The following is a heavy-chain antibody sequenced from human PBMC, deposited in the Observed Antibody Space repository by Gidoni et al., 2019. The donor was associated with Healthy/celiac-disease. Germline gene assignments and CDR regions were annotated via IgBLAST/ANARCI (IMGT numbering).Heavy chain of an antibody. CDR1: GFTFSSYA. J-gene: IGHJ6*02. CDR2: ISSNGGST. Sequence: EVQLVESGGGLVQPGGSLRLSCAASGFTFSSYAMHWVRQAPGKGLEYVSAISSNGGSTYYANSVKGRFTISRDNSKNTLYLQMGSLRAEDMAVYYCARNPPLGTPYYYYYGMDVWGQGTTVTVSS. D-gene: IGHD1-1*01. CDR3: ARNPPLGTPYYYYYGMDV. V-gene: IGHV3-64*01.